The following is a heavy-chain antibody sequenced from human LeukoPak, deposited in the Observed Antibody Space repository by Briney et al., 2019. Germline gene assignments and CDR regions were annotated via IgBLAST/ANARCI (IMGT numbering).Heavy chain of an antibody. CDR3: ARRVPAAIMVEKLTYNWFDP. D-gene: IGHD2-2*02. CDR2: IIPIFGTA. CDR1: GGTFSSYA. Sequence: SVKVSCXASGGTFSSYAISWVRQAPGQGLEWMGGIIPIFGTANYAQKFQGRVTITADESTSTAYMELSSLRSEDTAVYYCARRVPAAIMVEKLTYNWFDPWGQGTLVTVSS. V-gene: IGHV1-69*01. J-gene: IGHJ5*02.